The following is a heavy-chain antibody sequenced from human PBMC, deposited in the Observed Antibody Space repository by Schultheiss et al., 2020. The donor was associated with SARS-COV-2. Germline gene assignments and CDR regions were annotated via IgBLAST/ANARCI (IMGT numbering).Heavy chain of an antibody. J-gene: IGHJ3*02. V-gene: IGHV3-11*01. D-gene: IGHD1-1*01. Sequence: GESLKISCAASGFTFSDYYMSWIRQAPGKGLEWVSYISSSGSTIYYADSVKGRFTISRDNAKNSLYLQMNSLRAEDTAVYYCARQWNVDDAFDIWGQGQWSPSPQ. CDR1: GFTFSDYY. CDR3: ARQWNVDDAFDI. CDR2: ISSSGSTI.